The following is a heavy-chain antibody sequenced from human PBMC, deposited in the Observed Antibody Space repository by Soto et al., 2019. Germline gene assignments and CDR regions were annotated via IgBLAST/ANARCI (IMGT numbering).Heavy chain of an antibody. CDR1: GFTFSSYS. CDR3: AKKVNSGPGSQYFDY. J-gene: IGHJ4*02. V-gene: IGHV3-23*01. D-gene: IGHD3-10*01. CDR2: FRTSGDGGTT. Sequence: GGSLRLCCAASGFTFSSYSMSWVRQAPGKGLEWVSGFRTSGDGGTTYYADSVKGRFTISRDNSKNMLFLQMNSLRAEDTAIYYCAKKVNSGPGSQYFDYWGQGTLVTVSS.